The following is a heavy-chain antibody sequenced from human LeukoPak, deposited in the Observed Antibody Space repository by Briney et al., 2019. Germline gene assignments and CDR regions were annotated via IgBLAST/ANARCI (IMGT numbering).Heavy chain of an antibody. Sequence: SETLSLTCAVYGGSFSGYYWSWIRQPPGKGLEWIGEINHSGSTNYNPSLKSRVTISVDTSKNQFSLKLSSVTAADTAVYYCARRRATYYYDSSGYRGSSLPLDYWGQGTLVTVSS. CDR1: GGSFSGYY. D-gene: IGHD3-22*01. J-gene: IGHJ4*02. CDR2: INHSGST. V-gene: IGHV4-34*01. CDR3: ARRRATYYYDSSGYRGSSLPLDY.